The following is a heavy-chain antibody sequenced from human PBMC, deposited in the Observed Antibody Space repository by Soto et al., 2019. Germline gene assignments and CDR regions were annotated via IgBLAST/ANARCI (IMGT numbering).Heavy chain of an antibody. Sequence: ASVKVSCKASGGTFSSYAISWVRQAPGQGLEWMGGIIPIFGTANYAQKFQGRVTITADESTSTAYMELSSLRSEDTAVYYCARAVGSPKSSGWLNYYYYGMDVWGQGTTVTVSS. CDR3: ARAVGSPKSSGWLNYYYYGMDV. D-gene: IGHD6-19*01. CDR2: IIPIFGTA. J-gene: IGHJ6*02. CDR1: GGTFSSYA. V-gene: IGHV1-69*13.